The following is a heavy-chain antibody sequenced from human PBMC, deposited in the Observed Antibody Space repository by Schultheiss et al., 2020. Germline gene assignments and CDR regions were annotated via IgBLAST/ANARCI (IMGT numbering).Heavy chain of an antibody. CDR1: GYTFTSYG. D-gene: IGHD6-13*01. J-gene: IGHJ5*02. Sequence: ASVKVSCKASGYTFTSYGISWVRQAPGQGLEWMGWISAYNGNTNYAQNLQGRVTMTTDTSTSTAYMELRSLRSDDAAIYFCTRGFSGYGSSFDPWGQGTQVTVSS. CDR3: TRGFSGYGSSFDP. V-gene: IGHV1-18*01. CDR2: ISAYNGNT.